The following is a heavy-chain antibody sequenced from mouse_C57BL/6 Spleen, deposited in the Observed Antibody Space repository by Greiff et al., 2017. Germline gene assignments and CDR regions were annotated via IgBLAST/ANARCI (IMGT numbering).Heavy chain of an antibody. CDR2: IDPETGGT. CDR3: LELGRGYFDV. CDR1: GYTFTDYE. Sequence: VQLQQSGAELVRPGASVTLSCKASGYTFTDYEMHWVKQTPVHGLEWIGAIDPETGGTAYNQKFKGKAILTADKSSSTAYMELRSLTSEDSAVYYCLELGRGYFDVWGTGTTVTVSS. V-gene: IGHV1-15*01. D-gene: IGHD4-1*01. J-gene: IGHJ1*03.